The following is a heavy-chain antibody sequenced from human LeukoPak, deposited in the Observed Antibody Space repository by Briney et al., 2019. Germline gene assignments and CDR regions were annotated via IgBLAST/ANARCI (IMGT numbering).Heavy chain of an antibody. D-gene: IGHD3-16*01. Sequence: SETLSLTCTVSGGSISSYYWSWIQQPAGKGLEWIGRIYTSGSTNYNPSLKSRVTMSVDTSKNQFSLKLSSVTAADTAVYYCAREKRARGSTNFDYWGQGTLVTVSS. CDR2: IYTSGST. CDR3: AREKRARGSTNFDY. CDR1: GGSISSYY. J-gene: IGHJ4*02. V-gene: IGHV4-4*07.